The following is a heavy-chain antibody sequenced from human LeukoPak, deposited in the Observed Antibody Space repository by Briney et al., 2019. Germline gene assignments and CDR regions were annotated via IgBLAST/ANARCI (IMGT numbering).Heavy chain of an antibody. J-gene: IGHJ4*02. V-gene: IGHV3-30*04. Sequence: PGRSLRLSCAASGFTFSRYAIHWVRQAPGKGLEWVAVISYDGRNKYYADSVKGRFTISRDDSSNTLYLQMDSLRPEDTAVYHCARDATEKQWLGVGDYWGQGTLVSVSS. CDR1: GFTFSRYA. CDR3: ARDATEKQWLGVGDY. D-gene: IGHD6-19*01. CDR2: ISYDGRNK.